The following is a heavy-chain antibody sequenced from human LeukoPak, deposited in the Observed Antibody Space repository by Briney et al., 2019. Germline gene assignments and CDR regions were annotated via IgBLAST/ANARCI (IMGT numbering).Heavy chain of an antibody. CDR2: ISYDGSNK. Sequence: GRSLRLSCAASGFTFSSYGMHWVRQAPGKGLEWVAVISYDGSNKYYADSVKGRFTISRDNSKNTLYLQMNSLRAEDTAVYYCAKEGGYSGYDAHFDYWGQGTLVTVSS. J-gene: IGHJ4*02. CDR3: AKEGGYSGYDAHFDY. D-gene: IGHD5-12*01. V-gene: IGHV3-30*18. CDR1: GFTFSSYG.